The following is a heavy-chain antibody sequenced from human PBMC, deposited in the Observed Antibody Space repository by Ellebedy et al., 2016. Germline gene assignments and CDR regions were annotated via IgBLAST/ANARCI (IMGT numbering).Heavy chain of an antibody. Sequence: GESLKISXAASGFTFGNFWMAWVRQAPGKGLEWVAHMSQDGSEKFYVDSVKGRFTISRDNAKNSLFLQMNSLRVDDTAVYYCARDRPYFDSSVSLPALDYWGQGTLVTVS. V-gene: IGHV3-7*01. D-gene: IGHD3-9*01. CDR3: ARDRPYFDSSVSLPALDY. J-gene: IGHJ4*02. CDR1: GFTFGNFW. CDR2: MSQDGSEK.